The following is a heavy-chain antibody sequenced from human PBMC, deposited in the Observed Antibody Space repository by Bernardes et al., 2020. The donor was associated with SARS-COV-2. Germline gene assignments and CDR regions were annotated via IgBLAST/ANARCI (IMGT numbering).Heavy chain of an antibody. CDR3: ARAFYDILTGLGMDV. CDR2: INHSGST. J-gene: IGHJ6*02. V-gene: IGHV4-34*01. Sequence: SETLSLTCAVYGGSFSGYYWSWIRQPPGKGLEWIGEINHSGSTNYNPSLKSRVTISVDTSKNQFSLKLSSVTAADTAVYYCARAFYDILTGLGMDVWGQGTTVTVSS. CDR1: GGSFSGYY. D-gene: IGHD3-9*01.